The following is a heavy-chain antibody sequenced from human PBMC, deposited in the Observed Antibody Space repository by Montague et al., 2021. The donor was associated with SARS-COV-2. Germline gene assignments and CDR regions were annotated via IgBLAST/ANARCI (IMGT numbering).Heavy chain of an antibody. D-gene: IGHD3-10*01. CDR2: IHHGGST. J-gene: IGHJ6*03. V-gene: IGHV4-34*01. CDR3: ARPGDGVVPSPILGVGPYYSYCYMDV. CDR1: GGSFSTYS. Sequence: SETLSLTCAVHGGSFSTYSWNWIRQPPGKGLEWIGEIHHGGSTNYNPSLKSRVTISADTSKNQFPLNLTSVAAADTAVYYCARPGDGVVPSPILGVGPYYSYCYMDVWGKGTTVTVSS.